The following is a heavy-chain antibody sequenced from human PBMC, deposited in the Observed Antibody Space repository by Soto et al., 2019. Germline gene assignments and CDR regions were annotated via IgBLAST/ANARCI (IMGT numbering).Heavy chain of an antibody. V-gene: IGHV1-18*01. J-gene: IGHJ4*02. D-gene: IGHD2-21*01. CDR3: ARDLGGLPDY. CDR1: GYTFTSYG. CDR2: ISAHNGNT. Sequence: QVQLVQSGAEVKKPGASVKVSCKASGYTFTSYGISWVRQAPGQGLEWMGWISAHNGNTRYEQKLQGRVTMTTGTPTSTAYMELRRLRSDDTAVYDCARDLGGLPDYGGQATLVTVSS.